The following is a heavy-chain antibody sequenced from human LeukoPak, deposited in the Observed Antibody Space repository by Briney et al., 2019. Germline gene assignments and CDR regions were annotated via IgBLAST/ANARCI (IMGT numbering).Heavy chain of an antibody. Sequence: SETLSLTCAVYGGSISGYYWTWIRQPPGKGLEWIGEINHSGSTTYNPSLKSRVTISVDTSRKQFSLNLRSVTAADTAVYYCARGQPTSLEPSLDYWGQGTLVTVSS. D-gene: IGHD2-2*01. V-gene: IGHV4-34*01. CDR1: GGSISGYY. CDR3: ARGQPTSLEPSLDY. CDR2: INHSGST. J-gene: IGHJ4*02.